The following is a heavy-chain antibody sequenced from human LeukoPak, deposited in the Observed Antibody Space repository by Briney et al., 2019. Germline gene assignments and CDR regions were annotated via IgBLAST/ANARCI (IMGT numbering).Heavy chain of an antibody. D-gene: IGHD3-10*01. CDR3: ARSRGLVLHYYYYMDV. V-gene: IGHV3-64*01. J-gene: IGHJ6*03. Sequence: GGSLRLSCAASGFTFSSYAMHWVRQAPGKGLEYVSTINSNGGSTNYANSVKGRFTISRDNSKNTLYLQMGSLRGEDMAVYFCARSRGLVLHYYYYMDVWGKGTTVTVSS. CDR2: INSNGGST. CDR1: GFTFSSYA.